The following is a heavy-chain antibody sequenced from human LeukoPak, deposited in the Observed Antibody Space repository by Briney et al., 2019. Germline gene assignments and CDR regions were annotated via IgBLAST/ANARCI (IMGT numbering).Heavy chain of an antibody. Sequence: SETLSLTCAVYGGSFSGYYWSWIRQPPGKGLEWIGEINHSGSTNYNPSLKSRVTISVDTSKNQFSLKLSSVTAADTAVYYCARDPYSSSWYAFDIWGQGTMATVSS. CDR1: GGSFSGYY. CDR2: INHSGST. D-gene: IGHD6-13*01. V-gene: IGHV4-34*01. J-gene: IGHJ3*02. CDR3: ARDPYSSSWYAFDI.